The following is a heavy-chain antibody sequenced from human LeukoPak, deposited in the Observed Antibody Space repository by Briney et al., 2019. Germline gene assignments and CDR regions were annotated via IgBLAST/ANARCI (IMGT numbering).Heavy chain of an antibody. CDR2: IYYSGST. J-gene: IGHJ6*03. Sequence: SENLSLTCTVSGGSISSHYWSWIRQPPGKGLEWIGYIYYSGSTNYNPSLKSRVTISVDTSKNQFSLKLSSVTAADTAVYYCARLTPDTAMVTYSYYYYMDVWGKGTTVTVSS. V-gene: IGHV4-59*11. CDR3: ARLTPDTAMVTYSYYYYMDV. D-gene: IGHD5-18*01. CDR1: GGSISSHY.